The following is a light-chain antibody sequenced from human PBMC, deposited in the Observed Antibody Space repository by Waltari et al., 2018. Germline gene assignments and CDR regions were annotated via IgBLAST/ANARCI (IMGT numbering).Light chain of an antibody. CDR1: QSIGSW. Sequence: DIQMTQSPSTLSASVGDRVTITCRASQSIGSWLAWYQQKPGKAPTLLIYKASRLESGVPSRFSGSGSGTEFTLTISSLQPEDFATYYCQQYNSYWTFGQGTKVEIK. CDR2: KAS. V-gene: IGKV1-5*03. CDR3: QQYNSYWT. J-gene: IGKJ1*01.